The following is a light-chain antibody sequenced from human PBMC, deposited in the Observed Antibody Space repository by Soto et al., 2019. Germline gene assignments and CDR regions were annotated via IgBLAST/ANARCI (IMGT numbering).Light chain of an antibody. Sequence: EIVLTQSPGSLSLSPGDTVTLSCRASESISGNYLAWYQQQPGQAPRLLIYGTSNRATGIPDRFSGSGSGTDFTLTISRLEPDDFAVYYCQQRSNGLPITSCQGTRLEI. CDR2: GTS. CDR3: QQRSNGLPIT. V-gene: IGKV3D-20*02. CDR1: ESISGNY. J-gene: IGKJ5*01.